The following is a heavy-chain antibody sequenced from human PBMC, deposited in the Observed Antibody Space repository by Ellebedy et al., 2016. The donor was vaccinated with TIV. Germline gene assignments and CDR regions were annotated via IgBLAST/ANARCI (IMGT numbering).Heavy chain of an antibody. J-gene: IGHJ4*02. D-gene: IGHD5-24*01. CDR2: ISSTSHFI. CDR3: ARDRPTLAWLQYYFDY. Sequence: PGGSLRLSCAASEFTVNSNYMNWVRQAPGKGLEWVSSISSTSHFINYADSVEGRFTISRDNAKNSLYLQMDSLRAEETAVYYCARDRPTLAWLQYYFDYWGQGTLVTVSS. V-gene: IGHV3-21*01. CDR1: EFTVNSNY.